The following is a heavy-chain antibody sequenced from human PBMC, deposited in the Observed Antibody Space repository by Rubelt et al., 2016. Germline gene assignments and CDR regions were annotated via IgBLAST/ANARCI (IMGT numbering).Heavy chain of an antibody. D-gene: IGHD6-19*01. CDR1: GGSISSYY. V-gene: IGHV4-59*12. CDR3: ARGPVEQWLALFDY. CDR2: IHYSGST. Sequence: QVQLQESGPGLVKPSETLSLTCTVSGGSISSYYWSWIRQPPGKGLEWIGYIHYSGSTHYYPSLKSRWSISVDTSKNQLSLKLSSVTAADTAVYYCARGPVEQWLALFDYWGQGTLVTVSS. J-gene: IGHJ4*02.